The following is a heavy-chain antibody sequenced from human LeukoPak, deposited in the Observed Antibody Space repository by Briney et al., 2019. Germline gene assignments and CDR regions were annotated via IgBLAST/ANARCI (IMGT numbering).Heavy chain of an antibody. D-gene: IGHD6-6*01. CDR2: INQSGST. Sequence: SETLSLTCAVYGGSFSGYYWSWIRQPPGKGREWIGEINQSGSTNYNPSLKRRVTISVDTSKNQFSLKLSSVTAADTAVYYCARFTARVVAARSYYMDVWGKGTTVTVSS. V-gene: IGHV4-34*01. J-gene: IGHJ6*03. CDR3: ARFTARVVAARSYYMDV. CDR1: GGSFSGYY.